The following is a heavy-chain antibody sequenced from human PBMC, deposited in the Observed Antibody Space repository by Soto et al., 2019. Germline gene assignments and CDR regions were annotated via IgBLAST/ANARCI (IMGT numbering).Heavy chain of an antibody. CDR1: GGTFSSYA. J-gene: IGHJ4*02. D-gene: IGHD5-12*01. V-gene: IGHV1-69*01. Sequence: QVQLVQSGAEVKKPGSSVKVSCKASGGTFSSYAISWVRQAPGQGLEWMGGIIPIFGTANYAQKFQGRVKITADESTRTGYMELSSLRSEYTAVYYCARAPEVVTTSEDYFDYWGQGTLVTVSS. CDR3: ARAPEVVTTSEDYFDY. CDR2: IIPIFGTA.